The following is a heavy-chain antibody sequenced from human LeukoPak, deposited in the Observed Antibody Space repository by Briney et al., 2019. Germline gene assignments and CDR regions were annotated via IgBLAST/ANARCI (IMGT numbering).Heavy chain of an antibody. J-gene: IGHJ5*02. Sequence: SETLSLTCAVYGGSFSGYYWSWIRQPPGKGLERIGDINHSVSTNYNPSLKSRVTISVDTSKNQFSLKLISVTAADTAVYYCARGQGWNWFDPWGQGTLVTVSS. CDR3: ARGQGWNWFDP. V-gene: IGHV4-34*01. CDR1: GGSFSGYY. D-gene: IGHD5-24*01. CDR2: INHSVST.